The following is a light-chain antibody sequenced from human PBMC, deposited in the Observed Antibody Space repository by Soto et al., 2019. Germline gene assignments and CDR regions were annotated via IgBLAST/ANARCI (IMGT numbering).Light chain of an antibody. CDR1: QSISSW. CDR2: KAS. J-gene: IGKJ4*01. CDR3: QQYTNYPLT. Sequence: DIQMTQSPATLSASVGDRVTMTWGASQSISSWLAWYQQKPGKAPNLLIYKASSLESGVPSRFSGSGSETEFTLTISSLQPDDVATYYCQQYTNYPLTFGRGTKVDIK. V-gene: IGKV1-5*03.